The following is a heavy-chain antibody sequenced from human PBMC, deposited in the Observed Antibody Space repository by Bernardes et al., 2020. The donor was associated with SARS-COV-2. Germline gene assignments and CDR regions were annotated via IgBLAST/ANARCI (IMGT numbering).Heavy chain of an antibody. CDR1: GFTFSSHW. J-gene: IGHJ6*02. CDR3: ARDRGVVNYYYYYYGMDV. D-gene: IGHD2-15*01. CDR2: IKQDGSEK. V-gene: IGHV3-7*01. Sequence: GSLRLSCAASGFTFSSHWMSWVRQAPGKGLEWVSNIKQDGSEKYYVDSVKGRFTIYRDNAKNSLYLQMNSLRDEDTAVYYCARDRGVVNYYYYYYGMDVWGQGATVTVSS.